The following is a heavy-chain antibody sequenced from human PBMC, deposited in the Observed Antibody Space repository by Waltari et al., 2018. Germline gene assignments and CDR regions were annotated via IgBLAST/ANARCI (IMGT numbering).Heavy chain of an antibody. CDR1: GGSISSSSYY. D-gene: IGHD2-21*01. J-gene: IGHJ4*02. V-gene: IGHV4-39*07. Sequence: QLQLQESGPGLVKPSETLSLTCTVSGGSISSSSYYWGWIRQPPGKGLEWIGSIYYSGSTYYNPSLKSRVTISVDTSKNQFSLKLSSVTAADTAVYYCARDALYCGGDCYSEDYWGQGTLVTVSS. CDR3: ARDALYCGGDCYSEDY. CDR2: IYYSGST.